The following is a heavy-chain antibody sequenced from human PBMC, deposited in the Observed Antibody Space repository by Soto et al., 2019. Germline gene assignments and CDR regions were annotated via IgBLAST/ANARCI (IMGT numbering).Heavy chain of an antibody. Sequence: EMQLVETGGGLIQPGGSLRLSCAASGFTVSSDHMSWVRQAPGKGLEWISVMYYGGTTYYADSGQGRFTISRDSSTNTRYLQMTDLRADDTAVYYCAREAAGFDLWGQGTMVTVSS. CDR2: MYYGGTT. D-gene: IGHD6-13*01. V-gene: IGHV3-53*02. CDR3: AREAAGFDL. J-gene: IGHJ3*01. CDR1: GFTVSSDH.